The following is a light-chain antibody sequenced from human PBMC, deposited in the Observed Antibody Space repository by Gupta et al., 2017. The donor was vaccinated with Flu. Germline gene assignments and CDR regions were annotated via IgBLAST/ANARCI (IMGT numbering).Light chain of an antibody. CDR1: QSITTY. J-gene: IGKJ5*01. V-gene: IGKV1-39*01. CDR2: AAS. Sequence: DIQMTQSPSSLSASVGDRVTITYRASQSITTYLNWYQQKPGKAPQLLIYAASSLQSGVPSRFSGSGSGTDFTLTISSLQPEDFATYYCQQSYGTPQITFGQGTRLEI. CDR3: QQSYGTPQIT.